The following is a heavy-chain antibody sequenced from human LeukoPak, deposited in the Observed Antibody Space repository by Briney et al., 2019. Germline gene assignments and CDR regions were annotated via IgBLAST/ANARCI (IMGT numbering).Heavy chain of an antibody. D-gene: IGHD4-23*01. CDR1: GGTFSSYA. CDR2: IIPIFGTA. J-gene: IGHJ4*02. Sequence: ASVKVSCKASGGTFSSYAISWVRQAPGQGLEWMGGIIPIFGTANYAQKFQGRVTITADESTSTAYMELRSLRSDDTAVYYCARDYWDGGPGGYWGQGTLVTVSS. CDR3: ARDYWDGGPGGY. V-gene: IGHV1-69*01.